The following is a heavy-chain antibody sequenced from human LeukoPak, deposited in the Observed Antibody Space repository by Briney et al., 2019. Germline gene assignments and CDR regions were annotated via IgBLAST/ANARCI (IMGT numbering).Heavy chain of an antibody. V-gene: IGHV1-18*01. J-gene: IGHJ3*02. CDR2: ISAYNGNT. CDR1: GYTFTSYG. Sequence: ASVKVSCKASGYTFTSYGISWVRQAPGQGLEWMRWISAYNGNTNYAQKLQGRVTMTTDTSTSTAYMELRSLRSDDTAVYYCATTMVRGADDAFDIWGQGTMVTVSS. CDR3: ATTMVRGADDAFDI. D-gene: IGHD3-10*01.